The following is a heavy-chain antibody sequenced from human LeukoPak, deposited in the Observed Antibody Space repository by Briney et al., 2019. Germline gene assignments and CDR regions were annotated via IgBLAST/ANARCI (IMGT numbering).Heavy chain of an antibody. CDR3: AKDPHQYSSGWYASPAFDI. V-gene: IGHV3-43*02. J-gene: IGHJ3*02. CDR2: ISGDGGNT. D-gene: IGHD6-19*01. Sequence: GSLRLSCAASGFTFDDYAMHWVRQAPGKGLEWVSLISGDGGNTYYADSVKGRFTISRDNSKNSPYLQMNSLRTEDTALYYCAKDPHQYSSGWYASPAFDIWGQGTMVTVSS. CDR1: GFTFDDYA.